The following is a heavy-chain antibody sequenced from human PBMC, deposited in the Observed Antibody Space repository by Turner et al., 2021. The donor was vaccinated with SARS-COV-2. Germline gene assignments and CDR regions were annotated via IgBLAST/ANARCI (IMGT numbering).Heavy chain of an antibody. CDR1: GYTFTSYD. V-gene: IGHV1-8*01. CDR3: ARTFTAMVRVDY. CDR2: MNPNSGNT. D-gene: IGHD5-18*01. Sequence: QLQLVQSGPKGNKPRASVKVSCKASGYTFTSYDINWVRQATGQGLEWMGWMNPNSGNTGYAQKFQGRVTMTRNTSISTAYMELSSLRSEDTAVYYCARTFTAMVRVDYWGQGTLVTVSS. J-gene: IGHJ4*02.